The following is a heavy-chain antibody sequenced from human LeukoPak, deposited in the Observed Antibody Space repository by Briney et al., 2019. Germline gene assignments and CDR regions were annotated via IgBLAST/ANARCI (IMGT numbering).Heavy chain of an antibody. Sequence: SETLSLTCTVSGYSISSGCYWGWIRQPPGKGLEWIGSIYHSGSTYYNPSLKSRVTISVDTSKNQFSLKLSSVTAADTAVYYCARDSGRAWGKGTTVTISS. CDR1: GYSISSGCY. J-gene: IGHJ6*04. CDR3: ARDSGRA. CDR2: IYHSGST. V-gene: IGHV4-38-2*02. D-gene: IGHD3-10*01.